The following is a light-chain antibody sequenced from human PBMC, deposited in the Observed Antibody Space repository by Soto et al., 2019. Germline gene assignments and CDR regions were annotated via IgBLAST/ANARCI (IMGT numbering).Light chain of an antibody. Sequence: QSVLTQPASVSGSPGQSITISCTGTSSDVGGYKHVSWYQHHPGKAPKLMIYEVSNRPSGVSNRFSGSKSGYTASLTISGLQDDEEADYYCNSQRSRGTRVFGTGTKVTV. V-gene: IGLV2-14*01. CDR2: EVS. J-gene: IGLJ1*01. CDR1: SSDVGGYKH. CDR3: NSQRSRGTRV.